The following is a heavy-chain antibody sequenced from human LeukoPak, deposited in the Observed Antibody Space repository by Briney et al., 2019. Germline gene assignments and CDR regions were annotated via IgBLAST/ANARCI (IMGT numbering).Heavy chain of an antibody. Sequence: GGSLRLSCAASGFTFSSYSMNWVCQAPGKWMEWLSSISSSSNYIYYADSVKGRFTISRDNAKNSLYLQMNSLRAEDTAVYYCARGELLLRFDYWGQGTLVTVSS. J-gene: IGHJ4*02. CDR2: ISSSSNYI. V-gene: IGHV3-21*01. CDR3: ARGELLLRFDY. D-gene: IGHD2-15*01. CDR1: GFTFSSYS.